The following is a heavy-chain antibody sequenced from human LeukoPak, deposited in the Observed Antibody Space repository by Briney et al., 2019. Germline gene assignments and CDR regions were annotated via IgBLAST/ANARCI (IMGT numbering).Heavy chain of an antibody. V-gene: IGHV3-48*04. CDR1: GSTFSSYG. Sequence: PGGSLRLSCAASGSTFSSYGMHWVRQAPGKGLEWVSYISSSGSTIYYADSVKGRFTISRDNAKNSLYLQMNSLRAEDTAVYYCARAAALRGVTPWDYYYYMDVWGKGTTVTISS. D-gene: IGHD3-10*01. CDR3: ARAAALRGVTPWDYYYYMDV. CDR2: ISSSGSTI. J-gene: IGHJ6*03.